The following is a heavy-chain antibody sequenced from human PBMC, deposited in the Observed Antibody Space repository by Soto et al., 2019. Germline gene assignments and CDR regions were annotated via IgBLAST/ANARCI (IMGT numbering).Heavy chain of an antibody. J-gene: IGHJ5*02. Sequence: ASVKVSCKASGYTFTSYGISWVRQAPGQGLEWMGWISAYNGNTNYAQKLQGRVTMTTDTSTSTAYMELRSLRSDDTAVYYCARDHGDYDILTGCYNWFDPWGQGTLVTVSS. D-gene: IGHD3-9*01. CDR1: GYTFTSYG. V-gene: IGHV1-18*04. CDR3: ARDHGDYDILTGCYNWFDP. CDR2: ISAYNGNT.